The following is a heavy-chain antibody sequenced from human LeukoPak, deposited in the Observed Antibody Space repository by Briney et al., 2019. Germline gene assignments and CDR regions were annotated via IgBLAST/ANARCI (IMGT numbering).Heavy chain of an antibody. CDR1: GDSISSSRYY. D-gene: IGHD1-1*01. CDR2: IHYSGST. V-gene: IGHV4-61*05. Sequence: SETLSLTCTVSGDSISSSRYYWGWIRQPPGKGLEWIGYIHYSGSTNYNPSLRSRVTISLDTSKNQFSLKLNSVTAADTAVYYCARAVNWNDWFDPWGQGTLVTVSS. J-gene: IGHJ5*02. CDR3: ARAVNWNDWFDP.